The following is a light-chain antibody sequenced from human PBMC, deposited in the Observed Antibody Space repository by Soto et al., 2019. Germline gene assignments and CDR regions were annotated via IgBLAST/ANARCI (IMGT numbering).Light chain of an antibody. CDR3: QQFIDGWT. CDR1: QSINNR. Sequence: IRMNKSPSTPSAYIGDRVTITCRASQSINNRLAWYQQMPGKAPNLLIYDASSLESGVPSRFRGSGSETEFTLTISGLQPDDFATYYCQQFIDGWTFGQGSKV. J-gene: IGKJ1*01. V-gene: IGKV1-5*01. CDR2: DAS.